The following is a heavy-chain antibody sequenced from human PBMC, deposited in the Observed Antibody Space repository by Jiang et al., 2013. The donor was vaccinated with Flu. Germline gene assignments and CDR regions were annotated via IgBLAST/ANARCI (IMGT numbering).Heavy chain of an antibody. D-gene: IGHD2-2*01. V-gene: IGHV3-49*03. J-gene: IGHJ4*02. CDR1: GFSFGDYA. Sequence: QLVESGGGLVQPGRSLRLSCTASGFSFGDYAVSWLRQAPGKGLEWVGFIRNKLYRGTTDYAASVKGRFTISRDDSKSIAYLQMSSLKTEDTAVYYCTRDLVRDIIMIPATYFDSWGQGTLVTVSS. CDR3: TRDLVRDIIMIPATYFDS. CDR2: IRNKLYRGTT.